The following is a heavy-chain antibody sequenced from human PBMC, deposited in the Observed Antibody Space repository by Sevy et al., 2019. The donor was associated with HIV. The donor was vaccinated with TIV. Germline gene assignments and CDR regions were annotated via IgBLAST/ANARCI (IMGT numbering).Heavy chain of an antibody. D-gene: IGHD3-22*01. CDR2: IKQDESEK. CDR3: AKGNSGSFDY. CDR1: GFSFSTYW. V-gene: IGHV3-7*01. Sequence: GGSLRLSCAASGFSFSTYWMHWVRQAPGKGLEWVANIKQDESEKYYVASVKGRFTISRDSAKNSVYLEMNSLRPEDTAIYYCAKGNSGSFDYWGQGTLVTVSS. J-gene: IGHJ4*02.